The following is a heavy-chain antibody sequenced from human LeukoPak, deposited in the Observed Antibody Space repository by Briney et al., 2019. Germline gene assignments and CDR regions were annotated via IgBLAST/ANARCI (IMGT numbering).Heavy chain of an antibody. D-gene: IGHD3-22*01. CDR2: ISGSGGST. Sequence: GGSLGLSCAASGFTFSSYAMSWVRQAPGKGLEWVSTISGSGGSTYYADSVKGRFTISRDNSKNTLYLQMNSLRAEDTDVYYCAKDWDVTYYYDSSGYFGNLFDYWGQGTLVTVSS. CDR1: GFTFSSYA. V-gene: IGHV3-23*01. CDR3: AKDWDVTYYYDSSGYFGNLFDY. J-gene: IGHJ4*02.